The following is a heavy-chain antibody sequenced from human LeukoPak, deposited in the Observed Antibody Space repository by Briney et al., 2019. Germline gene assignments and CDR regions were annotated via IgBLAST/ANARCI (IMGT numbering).Heavy chain of an antibody. Sequence: SETLSLTCAVHGPSFSGYFWSWIRQPPGKGLEWIGEINHRGDTNYNPSLRSRVNISLDTSQNQFSLKVTSVTAADTAVYYCATNALLVPSTFDSWGRGTLVIVSS. D-gene: IGHD6-6*01. CDR2: INHRGDT. V-gene: IGHV4-34*01. J-gene: IGHJ4*02. CDR3: ATNALLVPSTFDS. CDR1: GPSFSGYF.